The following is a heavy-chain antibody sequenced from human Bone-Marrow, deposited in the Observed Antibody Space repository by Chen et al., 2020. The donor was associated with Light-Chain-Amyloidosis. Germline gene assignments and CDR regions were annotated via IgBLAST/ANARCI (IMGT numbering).Heavy chain of an antibody. Sequence: QLVESGGGLVEPGGSLRRACAASGFSFSSYGMHWVRQAPGKGLVWVSRINGDGSSASYAASVKGRFTISRDDAKNTLYLQMNSLXXXDTAVYYCARVIDLTMVRGVRPYFDYWGQGTLVTVSS. V-gene: IGHV3-74*01. CDR2: INGDGSSA. J-gene: IGHJ4*02. CDR1: GFSFSSYG. D-gene: IGHD3-10*01. CDR3: ARVIDLTMVRGVRPYFDY.